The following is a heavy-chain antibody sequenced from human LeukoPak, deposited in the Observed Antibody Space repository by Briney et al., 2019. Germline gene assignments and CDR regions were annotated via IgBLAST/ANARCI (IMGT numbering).Heavy chain of an antibody. V-gene: IGHV3-11*04. CDR3: ARRTPGYCSGGSCYAFQH. CDR2: ISSSGSTI. D-gene: IGHD2-15*01. Sequence: GGSLRLSCAASGFTFSDYYMSWIRQAPGKGLEWVSYISSSGSTIYYADSVKGRFTISRDNAQNSLYLQMNSLRAEDTAVYYCARRTPGYCSGGSCYAFQHWGQGTLVTVSS. J-gene: IGHJ1*01. CDR1: GFTFSDYY.